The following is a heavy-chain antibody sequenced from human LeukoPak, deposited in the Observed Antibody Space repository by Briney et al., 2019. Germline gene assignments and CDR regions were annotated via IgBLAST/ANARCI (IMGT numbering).Heavy chain of an antibody. Sequence: SETLSLTCAVYGGSFSGYYWSWIRQPTGKGLEWIGEINHSGSTNYNPSLKSRVTISVDMSKNQFSLKLSSVTAADTAVYYCARGPPAKPGTGYYYGMDVWGQGTTVTVSS. CDR1: GGSFSGYY. D-gene: IGHD4/OR15-4a*01. CDR2: INHSGST. V-gene: IGHV4-34*01. CDR3: ARGPPAKPGTGYYYGMDV. J-gene: IGHJ6*02.